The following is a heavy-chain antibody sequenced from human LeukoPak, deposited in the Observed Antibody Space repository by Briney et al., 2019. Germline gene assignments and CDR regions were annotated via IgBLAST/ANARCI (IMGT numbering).Heavy chain of an antibody. D-gene: IGHD2-21*02. V-gene: IGHV3-48*03. CDR3: ARDIVVVTAIMDV. CDR1: GFTFSNYE. CDR2: ISNIGDII. J-gene: IGHJ6*03. Sequence: QSGGSLRLSCAASGFTFSNYEMNWVRQAPGKGLEWISHISNIGDIIHYADSVEGRFTISRDNAKNSLYLQMNSLRAEDTAVYYCARDIVVVTAIMDVWGKGTTVTVSS.